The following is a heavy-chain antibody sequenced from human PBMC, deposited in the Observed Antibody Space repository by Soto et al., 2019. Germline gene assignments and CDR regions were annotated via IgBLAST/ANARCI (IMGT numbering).Heavy chain of an antibody. D-gene: IGHD3-10*01. CDR3: ATAGSENDN. CDR1: GFTFSNYW. Sequence: EVQLVESGGGVVQPGGSLRLSCAASGFTFSNYWMTWVRQAPGKGLEWVANIKEDGGERDYVDSLKGRFTISRDNAKNSRYLQMNSLRAEDTAVYYCATAGSENDNWGQGTLVPVSS. V-gene: IGHV3-7*05. CDR2: IKEDGGER. J-gene: IGHJ4*01.